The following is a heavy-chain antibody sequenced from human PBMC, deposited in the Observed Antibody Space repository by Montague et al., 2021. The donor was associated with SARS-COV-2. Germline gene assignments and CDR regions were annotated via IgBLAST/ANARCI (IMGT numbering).Heavy chain of an antibody. Sequence: SETLSLTCTVSGGSISSYYWSWIRQPPGKGLEWIGYIYYSGSINYNPSLKSRVTISVDTSKNQFSLKLSSVTAADTAVYYCAREYPGFTLDYWGQGTLVTVSS. CDR1: GGSISSYY. CDR3: AREYPGFTLDY. D-gene: IGHD6-25*01. V-gene: IGHV4-59*01. CDR2: IYYSGSI. J-gene: IGHJ4*02.